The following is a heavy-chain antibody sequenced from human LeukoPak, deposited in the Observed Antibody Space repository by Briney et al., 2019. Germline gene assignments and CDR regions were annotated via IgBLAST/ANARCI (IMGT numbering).Heavy chain of an antibody. D-gene: IGHD3-16*01. CDR1: GGSISSSSYY. V-gene: IGHV4-39*07. J-gene: IGHJ5*02. Sequence: SETLSLTRTVSGGSISSSSYYWGWIRQPPGKGLEWIGSIYYSGSTYYNPSLKSRVTISVDTSKNQFSLKLSSVTAADTAVYYCARDWESTTDPWGQGTLVTVSS. CDR3: ARDWESTTDP. CDR2: IYYSGST.